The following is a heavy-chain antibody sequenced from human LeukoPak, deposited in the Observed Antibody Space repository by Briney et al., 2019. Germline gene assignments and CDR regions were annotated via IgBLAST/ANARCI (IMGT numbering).Heavy chain of an antibody. Sequence: GGSLRLSCAASGFTFSSFAMSWVRQAPGKGLEWVSAISGSGGSTHYADSVKGRFTISRDNSKNTLYLQMNSLRAEDTAVYYCAELGITMIGGVWGKGTTVTIYS. CDR2: ISGSGGST. CDR3: AELGITMIGGV. D-gene: IGHD3-10*02. V-gene: IGHV3-23*01. J-gene: IGHJ6*04. CDR1: GFTFSSFA.